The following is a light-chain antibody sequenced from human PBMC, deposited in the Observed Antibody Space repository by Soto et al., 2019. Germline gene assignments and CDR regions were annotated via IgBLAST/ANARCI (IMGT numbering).Light chain of an antibody. CDR1: QSISNY. J-gene: IGKJ1*01. V-gene: IGKV1-39*01. CDR3: QQSYSTPRT. CDR2: AAS. Sequence: DIQMTQSPSSLSASVGDRVTITCRASQSISNYLNWYQQKPGKAPKLLIYAASTLQIGVPSWFSGSGSGTDFTLTISSLQPEDFATYYCQQSYSTPRTFGQGTKVEIK.